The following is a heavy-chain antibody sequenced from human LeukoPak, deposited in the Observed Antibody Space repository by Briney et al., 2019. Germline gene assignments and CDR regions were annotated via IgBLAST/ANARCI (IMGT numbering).Heavy chain of an antibody. V-gene: IGHV1-18*01. Sequence: GASVKVSCKASGYTFTSYGISWVRQAPGQGLEWMGWISAYNGNTNYAQKLQGRVTMTTDTSTSTAYMELRSLRSDDTAVYYCARDIGYCSGGSCPPDAFDIWGQGTMVTVSS. CDR3: ARDIGYCSGGSCPPDAFDI. CDR1: GYTFTSYG. J-gene: IGHJ3*02. D-gene: IGHD2-15*01. CDR2: ISAYNGNT.